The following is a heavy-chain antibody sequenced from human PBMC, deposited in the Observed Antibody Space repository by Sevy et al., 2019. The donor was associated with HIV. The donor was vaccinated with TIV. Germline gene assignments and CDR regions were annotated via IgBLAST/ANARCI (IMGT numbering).Heavy chain of an antibody. V-gene: IGHV3-11*06. J-gene: IGHJ3*02. Sequence: GGSLRLSCAASGFTFSDYHMNWIRQAPGKGLVWVSYISGISTYINYADSVKGRFTISRDIAKNTLFLEMNSLRAEDTAVYYCARRVTAHDGLDIWGQGTMVTVSS. CDR1: GFTFSDYH. CDR3: ARRVTAHDGLDI. CDR2: ISGISTYI. D-gene: IGHD5-18*01.